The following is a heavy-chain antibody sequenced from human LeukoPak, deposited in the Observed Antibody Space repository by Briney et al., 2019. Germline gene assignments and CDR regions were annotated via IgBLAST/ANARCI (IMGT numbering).Heavy chain of an antibody. CDR1: GFTFSSYW. CDR3: ARGLSGYASSLGY. J-gene: IGHJ4*02. D-gene: IGHD6-6*01. V-gene: IGHV3-74*01. CDR2: INSDGSST. Sequence: GGSLRLSCAASGFTFSSYWMHWVRQAPGKGLGWVSRINSDGSSTTYADSVRGRFSISRDNAKNTLYLQMNSLRAEDTAVYYCARGLSGYASSLGYWGQGTLVTVSA.